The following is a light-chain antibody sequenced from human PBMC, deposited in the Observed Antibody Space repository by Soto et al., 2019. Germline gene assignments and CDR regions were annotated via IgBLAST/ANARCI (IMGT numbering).Light chain of an antibody. J-gene: IGKJ5*01. CDR3: QQYASTPIT. V-gene: IGKV3-20*01. CDR2: GAS. CDR1: QSVSSSY. Sequence: EIVLTQSPGTLSLSPGERATLSCRVSQSVSSSYLAWYQQKPGQAPRLLIYGASSRATGIPDRFSGSGSGTDFTLTISRLEPEDFALYYCQQYASTPITFAQGTRLEIK.